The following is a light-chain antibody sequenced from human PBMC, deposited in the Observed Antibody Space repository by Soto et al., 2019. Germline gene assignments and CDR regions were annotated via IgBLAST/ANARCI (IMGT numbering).Light chain of an antibody. J-gene: IGKJ1*01. CDR3: QQRRYWPVT. CDR2: DAS. CDR1: QSVSSSY. Sequence: ESVLTQSPGTLSLSPGEKATLSCRASQSVSSSYLAWYQQKPGQAPRLLIYDASSRATGVPARFSGSGSGTDFTLTISSLEPEDFAVYYCQQRRYWPVTFGQGTKVDIK. V-gene: IGKV3D-20*02.